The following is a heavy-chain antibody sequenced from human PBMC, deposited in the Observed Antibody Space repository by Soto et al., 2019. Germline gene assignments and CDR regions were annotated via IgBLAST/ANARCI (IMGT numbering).Heavy chain of an antibody. CDR2: VKSQSDGATT. J-gene: IGHJ4*02. CDR3: TTAAGGMWGADY. V-gene: IGHV3-15*01. Sequence: PGGSLRLSCAASGFTFSNVWMSWVRQAPGKGLEWVGRVKSQSDGATTDYAAPVKGRFTVSRDESQNTLSLQMDSLKIEDTAVYFCTTAAGGMWGADYWGQGTPVTVSS. D-gene: IGHD1-26*01. CDR1: GFTFSNVW.